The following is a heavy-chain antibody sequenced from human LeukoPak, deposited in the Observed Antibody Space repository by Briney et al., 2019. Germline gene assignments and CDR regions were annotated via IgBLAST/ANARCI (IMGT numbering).Heavy chain of an antibody. V-gene: IGHV3-7*01. CDR3: ATNTRAYAVLLAY. CDR1: GFTFSSYW. J-gene: IGHJ4*02. Sequence: GGSLRLSCAASGFTFSSYWMSWVRQAPGKGLEWVANIKQDGSEKYYLDSVKGRFTISRDNADNSLYLQMHSLRAEDTAVYYCATNTRAYAVLLAYWGQGTLVTVSS. D-gene: IGHD4-17*01. CDR2: IKQDGSEK.